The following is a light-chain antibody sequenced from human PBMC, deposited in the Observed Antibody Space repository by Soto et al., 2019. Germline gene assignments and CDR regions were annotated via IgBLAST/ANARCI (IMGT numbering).Light chain of an antibody. J-gene: IGKJ1*01. CDR2: WAS. CDR3: QQYYSTPTWT. V-gene: IGKV4-1*01. CDR1: QSVLYSSNNKNY. Sequence: DIVMTRSPDSLAVSLGERATINCKSSQSVLYSSNNKNYLAWYQQKPGQPPKLLIYWASTRESGVPDRFSGSGSGTDFTLTISSLQAEDVAVYYCQQYYSTPTWTFGQGTKVENK.